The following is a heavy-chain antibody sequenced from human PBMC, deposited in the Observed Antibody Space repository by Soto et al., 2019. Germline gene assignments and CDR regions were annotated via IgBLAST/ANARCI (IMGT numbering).Heavy chain of an antibody. D-gene: IGHD3-9*01. V-gene: IGHV3-48*03. J-gene: IGHJ6*02. CDR1: GFTFSNFE. CDR2: INTAGSTK. Sequence: VGSLRLSCAASGFTFSNFEMHWVRQAPGKGLEWVSYINTAGSTKYYAESVKGRFTISRDNARNSLFLQMNSLRAEDTAVYYCARAECSSPDCLTDYYSYGLDVCGQGSTVTVSS. CDR3: ARAECSSPDCLTDYYSYGLDV.